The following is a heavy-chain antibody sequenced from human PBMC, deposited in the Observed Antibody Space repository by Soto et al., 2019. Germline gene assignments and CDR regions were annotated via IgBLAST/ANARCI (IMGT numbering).Heavy chain of an antibody. CDR2: IYGDDGE. CDR1: GFSLSSSGVG. Sequence: QITLKESGPTLVKPTQPLTLTCTFSGFSLSSSGVGVGWIRQPPGKALEWLAPIYGDDGERYTPSLKTRLTITKYTSKNRVVLTMPNMDPVDTATYYCAHREGDYYVWGSYKDAFDVWGQGTMVNVSS. V-gene: IGHV2-5*02. CDR3: AHREGDYYVWGSYKDAFDV. J-gene: IGHJ3*01. D-gene: IGHD3-16*01.